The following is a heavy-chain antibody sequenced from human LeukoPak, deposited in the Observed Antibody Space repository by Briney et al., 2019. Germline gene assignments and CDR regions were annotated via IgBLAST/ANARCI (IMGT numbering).Heavy chain of an antibody. V-gene: IGHV4-59*01. J-gene: IGHJ6*03. CDR3: ARASITYYYYYYMGV. CDR1: GGSITNYY. D-gene: IGHD1-14*01. Sequence: SETLSLTCTVSGGSITNYYWTWIRQPPGKGLEWIGYTHYSGSTNYNPSLKSRVTISVDTSKNQFSLKLSSVTAADTAVYYCARASITYYYYYYMGVWGKGTTVTVSS. CDR2: THYSGST.